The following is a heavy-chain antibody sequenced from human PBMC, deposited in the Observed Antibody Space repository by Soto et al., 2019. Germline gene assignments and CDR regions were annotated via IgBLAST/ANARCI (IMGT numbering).Heavy chain of an antibody. CDR3: ARAEDDYGDQDHFDF. D-gene: IGHD4-17*01. J-gene: IGHJ4*02. CDR2: VGGSGDRT. Sequence: EVQLLESGGDLVQPGGSLRLSCAASGFAFSNYAMSWVRQAPGKGLEWVSGVGGSGDRTYYADFVKGRFTVSRDNSKNTMYLQMNSLRVDVTDIYYCARAEDDYGDQDHFDFWGQGTLVTVSS. V-gene: IGHV3-23*01. CDR1: GFAFSNYA.